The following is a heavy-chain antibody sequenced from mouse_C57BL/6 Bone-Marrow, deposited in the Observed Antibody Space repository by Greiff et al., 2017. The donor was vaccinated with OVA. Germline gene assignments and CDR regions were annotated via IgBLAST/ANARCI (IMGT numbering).Heavy chain of an antibody. V-gene: IGHV1-64*01. CDR3: ASTLLWLRNYYAMDY. J-gene: IGHJ4*01. CDR1: GYTFTSYW. D-gene: IGHD2-2*01. Sequence: VQLQQPGAELVKPGASVKLSCKASGYTFTSYWMHWVKQRPGQGLEWIGMIHPNSGSTNYNEKFKSKATLTVDKSSSTAYMQLSSLTSEDSAVYYCASTLLWLRNYYAMDYWGQGTSVTVSS. CDR2: IHPNSGST.